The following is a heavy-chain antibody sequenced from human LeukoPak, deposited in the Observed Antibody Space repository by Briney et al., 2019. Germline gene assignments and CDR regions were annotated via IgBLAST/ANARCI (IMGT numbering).Heavy chain of an antibody. J-gene: IGHJ3*02. CDR3: ARRRVDSSGYDAFDI. CDR1: GGSISSDYDY. V-gene: IGHV4-61*10. CDR2: IYYSGST. D-gene: IGHD3-22*01. Sequence: SQTLSLTCSVWGGSISSDYDYGSWIRQPAEKGLEWIGYIYYSGSTTYNPSLNSRVNILIDTSKNQFSLKLGSVTAADTAVYYCARRRVDSSGYDAFDIWGQGTMVTVSS.